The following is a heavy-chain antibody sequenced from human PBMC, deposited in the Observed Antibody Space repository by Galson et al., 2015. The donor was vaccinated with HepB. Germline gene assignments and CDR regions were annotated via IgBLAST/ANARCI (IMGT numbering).Heavy chain of an antibody. CDR2: ISYDGSNK. CDR3: AKDRLTGTQIFDY. V-gene: IGHV3-30*18. Sequence: SLRLSCAASGFTFSSYGMHWVRQAPGKGLEWVAVISYDGSNKYYADSVKGRFTISRDNSKNTLYLQMNSLRAEDTAVYYCAKDRLTGTQIFDYWGQGTLVTVSS. J-gene: IGHJ4*02. D-gene: IGHD1-1*01. CDR1: GFTFSSYG.